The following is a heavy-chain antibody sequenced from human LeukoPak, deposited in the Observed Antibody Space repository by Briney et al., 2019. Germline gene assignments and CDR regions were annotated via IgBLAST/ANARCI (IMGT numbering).Heavy chain of an antibody. CDR1: GYTFTSYG. Sequence: ASVKVSCKASGYTFTSYGIRWVRQAPGQGLEWMGWISAYNGNTNYAQKLQGRVTMTTDTSTSTAYMELRSLRSDDTAVYYCARDTWVIAVAGISFDYWGQGTLVTVSS. V-gene: IGHV1-18*04. CDR2: ISAYNGNT. CDR3: ARDTWVIAVAGISFDY. J-gene: IGHJ4*02. D-gene: IGHD6-19*01.